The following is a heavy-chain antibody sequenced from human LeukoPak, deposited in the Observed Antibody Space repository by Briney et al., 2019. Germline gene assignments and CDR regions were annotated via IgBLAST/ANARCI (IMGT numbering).Heavy chain of an antibody. V-gene: IGHV1-46*01. J-gene: IGHJ6*02. Sequence: ASVKVSCKASGYTFTSYYMHWVRQAPGQGLEWIGIINPSGGSTSYAQKFQGRVTMTRDTSTSTVYMELSSLRSEDTAVYYCASEYCSSTSCRGYYYYYGMDVWSQGTTVTVSS. CDR3: ASEYCSSTSCRGYYYYYGMDV. CDR2: INPSGGST. D-gene: IGHD2-2*01. CDR1: GYTFTSYY.